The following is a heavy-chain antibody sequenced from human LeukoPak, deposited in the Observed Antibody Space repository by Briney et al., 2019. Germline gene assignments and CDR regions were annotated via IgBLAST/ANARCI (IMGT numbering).Heavy chain of an antibody. Sequence: GGSLRLSCAASEFTFSSYSMNWVRQAPGKELEWISYISSSSSNIYYADSVKGRFTISRDDAKNALYLQMNSLRDEDTAVYYCARIYYYAMDVWGQGTTVTVSS. CDR1: EFTFSSYS. CDR2: ISSSSSNI. V-gene: IGHV3-48*02. J-gene: IGHJ6*02. CDR3: ARIYYYAMDV.